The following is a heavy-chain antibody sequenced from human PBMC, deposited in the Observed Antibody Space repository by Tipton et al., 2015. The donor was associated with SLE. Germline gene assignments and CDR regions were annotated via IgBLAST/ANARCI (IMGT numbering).Heavy chain of an antibody. V-gene: IGHV3-30-3*01. CDR2: LSYATNTK. J-gene: IGHJ4*02. CDR1: GFTFSTFA. CDR3: YTRQRWTYNVTYSDY. Sequence: RSLRLSCAASGFTFSTFAMHWVRQAPGKGLAWVAVLSYATNTKYYADSVKGRFTISRDNSNNMLYLQMSSLRPEDTATYYCYTRQRWTYNVTYSDYWGQGTLVIVSS. D-gene: IGHD1-14*01.